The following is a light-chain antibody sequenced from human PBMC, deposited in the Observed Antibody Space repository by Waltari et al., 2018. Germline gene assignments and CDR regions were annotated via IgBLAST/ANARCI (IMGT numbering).Light chain of an antibody. J-gene: IGKJ2*01. CDR2: AAS. CDR3: QQLNSYRYT. CDR1: QGISNY. V-gene: IGKV1-9*01. Sequence: DIQLTQSPSFLSASVGDRVTITCRASQGISNYLAWYQQIPGKAPTLLIYAASTLQSGVPSRFSGSGSGTEFTLTITSLQPEDFATYYCQQLNSYRYTFGQGTKLEIK.